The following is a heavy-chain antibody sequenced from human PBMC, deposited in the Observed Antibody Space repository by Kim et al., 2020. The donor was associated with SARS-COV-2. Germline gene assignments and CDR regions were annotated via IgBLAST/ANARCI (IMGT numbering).Heavy chain of an antibody. CDR3: ARDCLPYDFCNYGMDV. CDR1: GFTFSSYW. J-gene: IGHJ6*02. Sequence: GGSLRLSCAASGFTFSSYWMSWVRQAPGKGLEWVANIKQDGSEKYYVDSVKGRFTISRDNAKNSLYLQMNSLRAEDTAVYYCARDCLPYDFCNYGMDVWGQGTTVTVSS. D-gene: IGHD3-3*01. V-gene: IGHV3-7*03. CDR2: IKQDGSEK.